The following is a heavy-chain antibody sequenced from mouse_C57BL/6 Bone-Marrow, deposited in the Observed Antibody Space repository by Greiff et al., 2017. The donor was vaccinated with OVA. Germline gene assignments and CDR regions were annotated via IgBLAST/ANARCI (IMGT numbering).Heavy chain of an antibody. CDR2: INPGSGGT. CDR1: GYAFTNYL. Sequence: QVQLKESGAELVRPGTSVKVSCKASGYAFTNYLIEWVKQRPGQGLEWIGVINPGSGGTNYNEKFKGKATLTADKSSSTAYMQLSSLTSEDSAVYFCARAVYYGSSYRYFDVWGTGTTVTVSS. J-gene: IGHJ1*03. CDR3: ARAVYYGSSYRYFDV. V-gene: IGHV1-54*01. D-gene: IGHD1-1*01.